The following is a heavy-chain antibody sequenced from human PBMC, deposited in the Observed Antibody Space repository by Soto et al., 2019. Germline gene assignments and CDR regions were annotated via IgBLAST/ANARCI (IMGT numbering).Heavy chain of an antibody. CDR1: GFTFSSYA. V-gene: IGHV3-23*01. CDR3: AKDKSGVGELSLFDY. D-gene: IGHD3-10*01. Sequence: PGGSLRLSCAASGFTFSSYAMSWVRQAPGKGLEWVSAISGSGGSTYYADSVKGRFTISRDNSKNTLYLQMNSLRAEDTAVYYCAKDKSGVGELSLFDYWGQGTLVTVSS. CDR2: ISGSGGST. J-gene: IGHJ4*02.